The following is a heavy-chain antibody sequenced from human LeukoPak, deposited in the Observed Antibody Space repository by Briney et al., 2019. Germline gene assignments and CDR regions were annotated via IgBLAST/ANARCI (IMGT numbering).Heavy chain of an antibody. V-gene: IGHV5-51*01. CDR1: GYSFTSYW. Sequence: GESLKISCKGSGYSFTSYWIGWVRQMPGKGLEWMGIIYPGDSDTRYSPSFQGQVTISADKSISTAYLQWSSLKASDTAMYYCARQKRHYYYSSGSFPGDFDIWGQGTMVTVSS. CDR3: ARQKRHYYYSSGSFPGDFDI. CDR2: IYPGDSDT. J-gene: IGHJ3*02. D-gene: IGHD3-22*01.